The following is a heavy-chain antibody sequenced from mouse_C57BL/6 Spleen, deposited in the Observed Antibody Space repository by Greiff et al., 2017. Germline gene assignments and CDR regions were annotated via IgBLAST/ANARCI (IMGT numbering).Heavy chain of an antibody. CDR1: GFSLTSYG. J-gene: IGHJ4*01. D-gene: IGHD2-4*01. CDR2: IWGDGST. V-gene: IGHV2-3*01. Sequence: VQVVESGPGLVAPSQSLSITCTVSGFSLTSYGVSWVRQPPGKGLEWLGVIWGDGSTNYHSALISRLSISKDNSKSQVCLKLNSLQTDDTATYYCAKHGGMITTRYYYAMDYWGQGTSVTVSS. CDR3: AKHGGMITTRYYYAMDY.